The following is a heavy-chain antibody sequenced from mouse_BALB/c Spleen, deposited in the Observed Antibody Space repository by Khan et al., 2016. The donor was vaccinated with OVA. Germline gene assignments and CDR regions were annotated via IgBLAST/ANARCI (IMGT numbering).Heavy chain of an antibody. D-gene: IGHD1-2*01. CDR2: IDPANGNT. V-gene: IGHV14-3*02. CDR1: GFNIKDTY. CDR3: SYALRLYTMSY. J-gene: IGHJ4*01. Sequence: VQLKQSGAELMKPGASVKLSCTVSGFNIKDTYMHWVTQRPEQGLEWIGRIDPANGNTKYDPKFQGKVTLTADTSSNTAYLQLSSLTSEDTAVYYCSYALRLYTMSYWGQGTSLTVSS.